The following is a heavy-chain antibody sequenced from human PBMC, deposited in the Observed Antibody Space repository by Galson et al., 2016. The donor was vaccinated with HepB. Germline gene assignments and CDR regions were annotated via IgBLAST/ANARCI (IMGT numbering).Heavy chain of an antibody. CDR3: ARDESYDLWSGLFDD. D-gene: IGHD3-3*01. CDR1: GYTFTNYY. V-gene: IGHV1-46*03. J-gene: IGHJ4*01. Sequence: SVKVSCKASGYTFTNYYIHWVRQAPGQGLEWMGIINPSGGGTSYAQKFQGRVTMTRDTSTSTVYMELSSLRFEDTAVYYCARDESYDLWSGLFDDWGQGTLVTVSS. CDR2: INPSGGGT.